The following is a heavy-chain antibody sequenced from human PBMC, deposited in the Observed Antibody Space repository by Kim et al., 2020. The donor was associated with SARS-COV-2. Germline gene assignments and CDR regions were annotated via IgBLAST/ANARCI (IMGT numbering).Heavy chain of an antibody. J-gene: IGHJ4*02. V-gene: IGHV3-48*03. CDR1: GFTFSSYE. CDR3: AREANYYGSGSYYKWGDQNEDAPDY. D-gene: IGHD3-10*01. Sequence: GGSLRLSCAASGFTFSSYEMNWVRQAPGKGLEWVSYISSSGSTIYYADSVKGRFTISRDNAKNSLYLQMNSLRAEDTAVYYCAREANYYGSGSYYKWGDQNEDAPDYWGQGTLVTVSS. CDR2: ISSSGSTI.